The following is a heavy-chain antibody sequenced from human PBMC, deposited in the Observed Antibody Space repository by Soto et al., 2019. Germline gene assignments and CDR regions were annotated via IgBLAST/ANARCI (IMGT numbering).Heavy chain of an antibody. CDR3: ARSVFP. CDR2: IYYSKST. J-gene: IGHJ5*02. Sequence: PSETLSLTCTVSGGSISSGGYYWSWIRQHPGKGLEWIGYIYYSKSTYYKQSLKSRVTISLDTSKNHFSLKLTSVTAADTAVYYCARSVFPWGQGTLVTVSS. V-gene: IGHV4-31*03. CDR1: GGSISSGGYY.